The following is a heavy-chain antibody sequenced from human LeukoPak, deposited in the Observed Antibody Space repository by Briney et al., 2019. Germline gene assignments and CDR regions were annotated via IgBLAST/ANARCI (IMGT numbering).Heavy chain of an antibody. CDR2: IYYSGST. CDR3: ATLYYDSSGYYRYYFDY. CDR1: GGSISSGGYY. Sequence: PSQTLSLTCTVSGGSISSGGYYWSWIRQHPGKGLEWIGYIYYSGSTYYNPSLKSRVTISVDTSKNQFSLKLSSVTAADTAVYYCATLYYDSSGYYRYYFDYWGQGTLVTVSS. D-gene: IGHD3-22*01. V-gene: IGHV4-31*03. J-gene: IGHJ4*02.